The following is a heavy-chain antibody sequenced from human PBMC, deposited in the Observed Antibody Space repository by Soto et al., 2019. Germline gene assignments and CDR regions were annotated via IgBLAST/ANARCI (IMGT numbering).Heavy chain of an antibody. J-gene: IGHJ4*02. Sequence: EVQLVESGGALVRPGGSLRLSCAASGFTFSRYSMNWVRRAPGKGLEWVSSISSTTNYIYYADSMKGRFTVSRDNAKNSVYLDMNSLSAEDTAVYYCARESEDLTSNFDYWGQGTLVTVSS. CDR3: ARESEDLTSNFDY. CDR2: ISSTTNYI. CDR1: GFTFSRYS. V-gene: IGHV3-21*01.